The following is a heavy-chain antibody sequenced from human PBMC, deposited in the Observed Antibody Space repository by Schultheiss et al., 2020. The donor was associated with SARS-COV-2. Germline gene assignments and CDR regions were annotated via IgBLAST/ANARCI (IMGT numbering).Heavy chain of an antibody. J-gene: IGHJ4*02. V-gene: IGHV1-2*02. D-gene: IGHD3-10*01. CDR1: GYTFTGYY. CDR3: ARDRPGLWFGELSQYFDY. Sequence: ASVKVSCKASGYTFTGYYMHWVRQAPGQGLEWMGWINPNSGGTNYAQKFQGRVTMTRDTSISTAYMELSRLRSDDTAVYYCARDRPGLWFGELSQYFDYWGQGTLVTVSS. CDR2: INPNSGGT.